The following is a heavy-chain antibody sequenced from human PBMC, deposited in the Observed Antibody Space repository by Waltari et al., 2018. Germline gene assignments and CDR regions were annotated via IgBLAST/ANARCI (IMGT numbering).Heavy chain of an antibody. Sequence: QVQLQQWGAGLLKPSETLSLTCAVYGGSFSGYYWSWIRQPPGKGLEWIGEINHSGSTNYNPGRKCRVTISVDTSKTQVSLKLSSVTAADTAVYYCARGNSVNYGDYADYFDYWGQGTLVTVSS. CDR1: GGSFSGYY. D-gene: IGHD4-17*01. CDR3: ARGNSVNYGDYADYFDY. J-gene: IGHJ4*02. CDR2: INHSGST. V-gene: IGHV4-34*01.